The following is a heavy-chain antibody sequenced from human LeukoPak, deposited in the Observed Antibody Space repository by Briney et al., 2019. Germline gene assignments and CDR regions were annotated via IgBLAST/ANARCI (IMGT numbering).Heavy chain of an antibody. Sequence: SETLSLTCAVYGGSFSGYYRSWIRQPPGKGLEWIGEINHTGRINYNPSLKSRVIISVDTSKNQFSLKVTSVTAADTAVYYCARGYRGYSYGYAWFDYWGQGTLVTVSS. CDR1: GGSFSGYY. CDR3: ARGYRGYSYGYAWFDY. CDR2: INHTGRI. V-gene: IGHV4-34*01. J-gene: IGHJ4*02. D-gene: IGHD5-18*01.